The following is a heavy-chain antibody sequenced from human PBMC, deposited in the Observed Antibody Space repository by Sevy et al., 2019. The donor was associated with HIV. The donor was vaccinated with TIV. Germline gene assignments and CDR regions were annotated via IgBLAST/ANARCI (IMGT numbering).Heavy chain of an antibody. Sequence: GSLRLSCAASGFTFGTFGMHWVRQAPGKGLEWVAVISYDGSSKYYGDSVKGRFIISRDNSKNTLYLQMSSLIPEDTAMYYCAKDFTGYNGMDVWGQGTTVTVSS. CDR1: GFTFGTFG. D-gene: IGHD3-9*01. J-gene: IGHJ6*02. CDR2: ISYDGSSK. V-gene: IGHV3-30*18. CDR3: AKDFTGYNGMDV.